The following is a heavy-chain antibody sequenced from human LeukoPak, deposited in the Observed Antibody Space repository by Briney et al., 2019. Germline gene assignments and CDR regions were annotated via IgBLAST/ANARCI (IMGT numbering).Heavy chain of an antibody. Sequence: ASVKVSCKASGYTFTSYDINWVRQATGQGLEWMGWMNPNSGNTGYAQKFQGRVTMTRNTSISTAYMELSSLRSEDTAVYYCARGQPFNVFQWLVPDLDYWGQGTLVTVSS. J-gene: IGHJ4*02. D-gene: IGHD6-19*01. CDR3: ARGQPFNVFQWLVPDLDY. V-gene: IGHV1-8*01. CDR2: MNPNSGNT. CDR1: GYTFTSYD.